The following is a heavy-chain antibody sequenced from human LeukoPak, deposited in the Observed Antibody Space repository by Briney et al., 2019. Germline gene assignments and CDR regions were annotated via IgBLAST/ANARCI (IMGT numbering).Heavy chain of an antibody. CDR1: GYTFIDYY. Sequence: GASVKVSCKASGYTFIDYYMHWVRQAPGQGLEWMGWINPNSGGTDYAQKFQGRVTMTRDTSISTAYTELSRLRSDDTAVYYCARGGYNTGWEFDYWGQGTLVTVSS. D-gene: IGHD6-19*01. J-gene: IGHJ4*02. CDR2: INPNSGGT. V-gene: IGHV1-2*02. CDR3: ARGGYNTGWEFDY.